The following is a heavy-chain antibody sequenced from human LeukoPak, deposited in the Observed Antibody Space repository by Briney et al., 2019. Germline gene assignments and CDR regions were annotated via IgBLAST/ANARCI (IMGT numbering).Heavy chain of an antibody. J-gene: IGHJ4*02. CDR3: AGYGYSSGWHYPVDY. CDR2: ICYSGST. D-gene: IGHD6-19*01. V-gene: IGHV4-59*01. CDR1: GGSISSYY. Sequence: SETLSLTCTVSGGSISSYYWSWIRQPPGKGLEWIGYICYSGSTNYNPSLKSRVTISVETSKNQFSLKLSSVTAADTAGYYCAGYGYSSGWHYPVDYWGQGTLCTVSS.